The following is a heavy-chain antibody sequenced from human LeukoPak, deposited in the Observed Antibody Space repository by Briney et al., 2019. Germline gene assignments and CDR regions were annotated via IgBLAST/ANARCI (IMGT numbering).Heavy chain of an antibody. D-gene: IGHD3-3*01. J-gene: IGHJ6*03. V-gene: IGHV1-2*02. Sequence: ASVKVSCKASGYTLTGYYMHWLRQAHGQGLEWMGWISPNSGGTNYAQKFQGRVTMTRDTSISTAYMELSRLRSDDTAVYYCARDPYDFWSGESRGYYYYYMDVWGKGTTVTVSS. CDR3: ARDPYDFWSGESRGYYYYYMDV. CDR1: GYTLTGYY. CDR2: ISPNSGGT.